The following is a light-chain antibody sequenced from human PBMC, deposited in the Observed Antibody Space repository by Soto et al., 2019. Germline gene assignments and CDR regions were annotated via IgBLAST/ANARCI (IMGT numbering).Light chain of an antibody. CDR3: QQRSNWPPEIT. J-gene: IGKJ5*01. Sequence: EIVLTQSPATLSLSPGERATLSCRASQSVSSNLAWYQQKPGQAPRLLIYDASNRATGIPARFSGSGSGTDFTLTISSLEPEDCAVYYCQQRSNWPPEITFGQGTRLEIK. CDR1: QSVSSN. CDR2: DAS. V-gene: IGKV3-11*01.